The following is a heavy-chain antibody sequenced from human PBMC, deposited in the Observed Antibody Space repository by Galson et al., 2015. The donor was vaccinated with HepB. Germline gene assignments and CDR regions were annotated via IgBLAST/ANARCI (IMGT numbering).Heavy chain of an antibody. D-gene: IGHD6-13*01. CDR2: IRSNAYGGTT. V-gene: IGHV3-49*03. CDR1: GFTFGDYA. Sequence: SLRLSCADSGFTFGDYAMSWFRQAPGKGLEWVGFIRSNAYGGTTEYAASVKGRFTISRDDSKSIAYLQMNSLKTEDTAVYYGTRGLSQGIAAAVRHRLFDYWGQGTLVTVSS. J-gene: IGHJ4*02. CDR3: TRGLSQGIAAAVRHRLFDY.